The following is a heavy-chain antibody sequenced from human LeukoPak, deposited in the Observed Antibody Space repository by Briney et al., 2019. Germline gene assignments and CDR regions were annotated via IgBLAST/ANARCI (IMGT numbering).Heavy chain of an antibody. CDR2: IRSKAYGGTT. CDR1: GFTFGDYA. Sequence: PGGSLRLSCTASGFTFGDYAMSWVRQAPGKGLEWVGFIRSKAYGGTTEYAASVKGRFTISRDDSKSIAYLQMNSLKTEDTAVYYCTRDLGYSYGPLDYWGQGTLVTVSS. J-gene: IGHJ4*02. D-gene: IGHD5-18*01. CDR3: TRDLGYSYGPLDY. V-gene: IGHV3-49*04.